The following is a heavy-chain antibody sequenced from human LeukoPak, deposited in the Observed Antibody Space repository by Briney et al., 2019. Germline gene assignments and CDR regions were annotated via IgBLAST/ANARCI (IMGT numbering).Heavy chain of an antibody. Sequence: SETLSLTCTVSGGSISSDYRTWVRQPPGKGLEWIGDISYSGSTNYDPSLKSRVTFSVDTSKNQFSVKLTSVTAADTAVYYCVRDARYYGSGTYWDVWGQGTTVTVSS. CDR2: ISYSGST. J-gene: IGHJ6*02. V-gene: IGHV4-59*01. CDR3: VRDARYYGSGTYWDV. CDR1: GGSISSDY. D-gene: IGHD3-10*01.